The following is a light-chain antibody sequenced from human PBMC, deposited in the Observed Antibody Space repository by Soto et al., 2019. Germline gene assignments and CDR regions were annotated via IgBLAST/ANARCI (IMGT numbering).Light chain of an antibody. CDR1: QGISSW. CDR3: QQGNRFPLT. V-gene: IGKV1-12*01. Sequence: DIQMTQSPSSVSASVGDRVTITCRASQGISSWLAWFQQKPGEAPRLLIYAASSLHSGVPSRFSGSSAGTDFTLTISSLQAEDVATYYCQQGNRFPLTFGGGTKVEIK. J-gene: IGKJ4*01. CDR2: AAS.